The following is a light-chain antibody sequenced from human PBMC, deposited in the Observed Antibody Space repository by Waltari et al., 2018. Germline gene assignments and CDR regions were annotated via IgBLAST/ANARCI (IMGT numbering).Light chain of an antibody. CDR3: QQDSRTPIT. J-gene: IGKJ5*01. Sequence: DIVMTQSPASLAVSRGERVAINCKYSQSLLSSGDKKKYLGWYKQKPGQPPEVLIYWTSTRASGVPDRFSGSGSETDFTLTISSLQAEDVAVYYCQQDSRTPITFGQGTRLEIK. V-gene: IGKV4-1*01. CDR2: WTS. CDR1: QSLLSSGDKKKY.